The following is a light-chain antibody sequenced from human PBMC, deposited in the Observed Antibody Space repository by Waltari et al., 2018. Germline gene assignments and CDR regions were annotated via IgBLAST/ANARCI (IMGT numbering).Light chain of an antibody. Sequence: SALTQPDSVSGSPGQSITISCSGISSDSGGYEYVSWYQQHPGQAPKVIIYDVNNPPSGVSNRFSGSKSGSSASLTISGLQAEDEADYYCSSFTSSTTGIFGGGTKVTVL. V-gene: IGLV2-14*03. CDR3: SSFTSSTTGI. CDR2: DVN. J-gene: IGLJ2*01. CDR1: SSDSGGYEY.